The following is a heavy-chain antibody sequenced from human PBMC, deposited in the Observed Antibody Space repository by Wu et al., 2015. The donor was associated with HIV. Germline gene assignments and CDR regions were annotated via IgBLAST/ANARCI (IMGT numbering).Heavy chain of an antibody. CDR2: IIPLFSTT. D-gene: IGHD3-3*02. J-gene: IGHJ5*02. CDR3: AREGVRQKVLDNWFDP. CDR1: GGTFSSYS. V-gene: IGHV1-69*13. Sequence: QVQLVQSGAEVKKPKSSVKVSCKASGGTFSSYSISWIRQAPGQGLEWMGRIIPLFSTTNYAQEFQGRVTITADEMMTTVYMELSSLRFEDTAIYYCAREGVRQKVLDNWFDPWGQGTLVTVSS.